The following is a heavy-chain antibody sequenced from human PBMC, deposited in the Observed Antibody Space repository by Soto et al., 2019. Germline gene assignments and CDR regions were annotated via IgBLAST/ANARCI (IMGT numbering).Heavy chain of an antibody. D-gene: IGHD5-12*01. CDR3: ARVGGSLYLDY. CDR2: IKQDGSEK. CDR1: GFTFSSYW. Sequence: GGSLRLSCAASGFTFSSYWMSWVRQAPGKGLEWVANIKQDGSEKYYVDSAKGRFTISRDNAKNSLYLQMNSLRAEDTAVYYCARVGGSLYLDYWGQGTLVTVSS. V-gene: IGHV3-7*05. J-gene: IGHJ4*02.